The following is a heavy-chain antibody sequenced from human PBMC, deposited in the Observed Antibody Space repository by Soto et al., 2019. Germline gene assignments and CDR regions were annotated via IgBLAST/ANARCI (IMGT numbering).Heavy chain of an antibody. V-gene: IGHV1-69*06. CDR3: ARYMTRAVVPYFDF. J-gene: IGHJ4*02. CDR1: GGTFSNYV. D-gene: IGHD2-21*01. Sequence: SVKVSCKASGGTFSNYVVNWVRQAPGQGLEWMGRIIPNSGAANYAQKFQGRVTITADKATSTSDMELSSLRSEDTAVYYCARYMTRAVVPYFDFWGQGTLVTVSS. CDR2: IIPNSGAA.